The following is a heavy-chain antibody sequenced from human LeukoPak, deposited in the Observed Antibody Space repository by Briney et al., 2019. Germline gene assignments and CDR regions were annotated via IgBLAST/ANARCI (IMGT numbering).Heavy chain of an antibody. V-gene: IGHV3-74*01. Sequence: GGSLRLSCAASGFTFDDYGMSWVRQAPGKGLVWVARINTHGSSTNYADSVKGRFTISRDNAKNTLYLQMTSLSAEDTAVYYALAGYYYYYMDVWGKGTTVTVSS. CDR3: LAGYYYYYMDV. J-gene: IGHJ6*03. CDR1: GFTFDDYG. D-gene: IGHD6-13*01. CDR2: INTHGSST.